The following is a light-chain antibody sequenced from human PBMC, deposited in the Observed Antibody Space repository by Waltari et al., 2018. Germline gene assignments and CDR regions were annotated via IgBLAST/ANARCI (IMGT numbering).Light chain of an antibody. J-gene: IGLJ1*01. CDR1: RSDVGNYNY. CDR2: DVT. Sequence: QSALTQPASVSGSPGQSIAIPCTATRSDVGNYNYVSWYQQHPGKAPNLMIYDVTSRPSGVSNRFSGSKSGNTASLTISGLQAEDEADYYCSSYTNSNTYVFGPGTKVTVL. CDR3: SSYTNSNTYV. V-gene: IGLV2-14*01.